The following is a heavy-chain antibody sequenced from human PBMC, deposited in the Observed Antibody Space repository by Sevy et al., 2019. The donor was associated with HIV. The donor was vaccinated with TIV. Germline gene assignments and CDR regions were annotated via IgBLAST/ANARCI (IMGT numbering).Heavy chain of an antibody. CDR1: GITFSTSG. CDR2: ISYHGRDK. V-gene: IGHV3-30*18. D-gene: IGHD3-9*01. Sequence: GGSLRLSCVVSGITFSTSGMHWVRQAPGKGLEWVAVISYHGRDKFYADPVKGRSTISRDNSKNILYLQMISLRAEDTAVYYCAKDFTGYNGMDVWGQGTMVTVSS. CDR3: AKDFTGYNGMDV. J-gene: IGHJ6*02.